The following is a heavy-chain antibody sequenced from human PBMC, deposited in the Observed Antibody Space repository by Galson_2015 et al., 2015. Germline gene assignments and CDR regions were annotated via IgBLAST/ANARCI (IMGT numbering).Heavy chain of an antibody. D-gene: IGHD3/OR15-3a*01. CDR1: GFTFSTSA. CDR2: ILSDGYRK. CDR3: AREGAGTGSTGIDY. V-gene: IGHV3-30-3*01. Sequence: SLRLSCAASGFTFSTSAMHWVRQAPAKGLEWLAVILSDGYRKFYSDSVKGRFTISRDSSKNTLYLQMDSLRGEETAVYYCAREGAGTGSTGIDYWGQGTLVTVSS. J-gene: IGHJ4*02.